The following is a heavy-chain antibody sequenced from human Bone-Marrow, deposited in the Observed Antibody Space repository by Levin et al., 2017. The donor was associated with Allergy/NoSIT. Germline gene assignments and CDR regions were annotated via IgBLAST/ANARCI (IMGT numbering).Heavy chain of an antibody. Sequence: ASQTLSLTCAISGDSVSSTSAAWNWIRQSPSRGLEWLGRTYYRSKWYNDYAVSVKSRITINPDTSKNQFSLQLNSVTPEDTAVYYCARDPERNYDFWSGYDPSRPYFDYWGQGTLVTVSS. CDR2: TYYRSKWYN. V-gene: IGHV6-1*01. CDR3: ARDPERNYDFWSGYDPSRPYFDY. D-gene: IGHD3-3*01. J-gene: IGHJ4*02. CDR1: GDSVSSTSAA.